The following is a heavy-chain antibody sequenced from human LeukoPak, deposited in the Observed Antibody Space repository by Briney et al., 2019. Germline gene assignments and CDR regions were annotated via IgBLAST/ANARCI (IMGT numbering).Heavy chain of an antibody. CDR2: INHSGST. V-gene: IGHV4-34*01. D-gene: IGHD6-6*01. Sequence: SETLSLTCAVYGGSFSGYYWSWIRQPPGKGLEWIGEINHSGSTNYNPSLKSRVTISVDTSKNQFSLKLSSVTAADTAVYYCARGPHRIWARPSYFDYWGQGTLVTVSS. J-gene: IGHJ4*02. CDR3: ARGPHRIWARPSYFDY. CDR1: GGSFSGYY.